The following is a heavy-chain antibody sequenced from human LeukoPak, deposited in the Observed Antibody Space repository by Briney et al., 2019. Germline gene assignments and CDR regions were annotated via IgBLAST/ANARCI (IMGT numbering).Heavy chain of an antibody. CDR2: IKSKTDGGTT. CDR3: TTDWWWFGELIREPNWFDP. V-gene: IGHV3-15*01. CDR1: GFTFSNAW. D-gene: IGHD3-10*01. J-gene: IGHJ5*02. Sequence: GGSLRLSCAASGFTFSNAWMSWVRQAPGKGLEWVGRIKSKTDGGTTDYAAPVKGRFTISRDDSKNTLYLQMNSLKTEDTAVYYCTTDWWWFGELIREPNWFDPWGQGTLVTVSS.